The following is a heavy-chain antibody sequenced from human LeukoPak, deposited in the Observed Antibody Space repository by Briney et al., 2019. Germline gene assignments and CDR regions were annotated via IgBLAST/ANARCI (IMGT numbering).Heavy chain of an antibody. CDR3: ARLGYDYLLYYYMDG. V-gene: IGHV4-38-2*01. CDR2: IYHSGST. J-gene: IGHJ6*03. D-gene: IGHD4-11*01. Sequence: SETLTLTCAVSGYSISSGYYWGWIRQPPGKGLEWIGSIYHSGSTYYNPSLKSRVTISVDTSKNQFSLKLSSVTAADTAVYYCARLGYDYLLYYYMDGWGKGTMVTVSS. CDR1: GYSISSGYY.